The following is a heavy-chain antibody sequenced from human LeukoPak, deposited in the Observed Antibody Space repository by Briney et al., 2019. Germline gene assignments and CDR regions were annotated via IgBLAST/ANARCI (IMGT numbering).Heavy chain of an antibody. CDR2: FDPEDGET. CDR1: GYTLTELS. D-gene: IGHD6-13*01. J-gene: IGHJ4*02. Sequence: ASVKVSCKVSGYTLTELSMHWVRQAPGKGPEWMGGFDPEDGETIYAQKFQGRVTMTEDTSTDTAYMELSSLRSEDTAVYYCATEDPPGIAARGAKPFDYWGQGTLVTVSS. CDR3: ATEDPPGIAARGAKPFDY. V-gene: IGHV1-24*01.